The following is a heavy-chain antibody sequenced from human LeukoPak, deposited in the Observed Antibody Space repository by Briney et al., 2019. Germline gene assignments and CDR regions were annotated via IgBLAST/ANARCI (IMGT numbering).Heavy chain of an antibody. CDR2: INHSGST. CDR1: GGSISSGGYY. D-gene: IGHD3-3*01. J-gene: IGHJ4*02. CDR3: ARGITILGVVIIHHRHGYYFDY. V-gene: IGHV4-39*07. Sequence: PSQTLSLTCTVSGGSISSGGYYWSWIRQPPGKGLEWIGEINHSGSTNYNPSLKSRVTISVDTSKNQFSLKLSSVTAADTAVYYCARGITILGVVIIHHRHGYYFDYWGQGTLVTVSS.